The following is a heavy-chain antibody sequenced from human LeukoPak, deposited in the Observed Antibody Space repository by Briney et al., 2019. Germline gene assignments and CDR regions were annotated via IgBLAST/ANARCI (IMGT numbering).Heavy chain of an antibody. J-gene: IGHJ4*02. CDR1: SGSFSGYY. D-gene: IGHD6-19*01. Sequence: SETLSLTCSVYSGSFSGYYWSWIRQPPGKGLEWIGEINHSVGTNYNPSLKSRVTMSLDTSKNQFSLKLSSVTAADTAVYYCARLRPKYSSGWYEVGYFDYWGQGTLVTVSS. CDR2: INHSVGT. CDR3: ARLRPKYSSGWYEVGYFDY. V-gene: IGHV4-34*01.